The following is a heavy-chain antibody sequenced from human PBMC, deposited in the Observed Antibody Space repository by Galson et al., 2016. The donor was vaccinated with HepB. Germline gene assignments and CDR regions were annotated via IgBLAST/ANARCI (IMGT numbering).Heavy chain of an antibody. V-gene: IGHV4-39*01. CDR2: LYFGGRT. CDR1: GASINSSSSY. J-gene: IGHJ4*02. D-gene: IGHD1-26*01. Sequence: SETLSLTCTVSGASINSSSSYWGWIRLPPGKGLEWIGSLYFGGRTYYNPSLKSRVTISADTSNNQFSLKVSSVTAADTAVYYCARSRWENLDHWGQGTLVTVSS. CDR3: ARSRWENLDH.